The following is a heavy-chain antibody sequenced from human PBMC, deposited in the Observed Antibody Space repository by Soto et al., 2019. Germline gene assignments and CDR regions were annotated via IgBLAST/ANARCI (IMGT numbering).Heavy chain of an antibody. J-gene: IGHJ5*02. D-gene: IGHD1-26*01. CDR3: TRAPVGGNWFDP. V-gene: IGHV1-18*01. Sequence: QVQLVQSGVEVKKPGASVKVSCKASGYTFTSYGISWVRQAPGQGLEWMGWTNPYNGNTNYAQKLQGRVTMTTDTSTSTAYMELRSLRSDDTAVYYCTRAPVGGNWFDPWGQGTLVTVSS. CDR1: GYTFTSYG. CDR2: TNPYNGNT.